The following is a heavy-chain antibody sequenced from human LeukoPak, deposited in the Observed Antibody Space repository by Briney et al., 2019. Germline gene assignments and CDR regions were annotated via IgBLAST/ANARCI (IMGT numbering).Heavy chain of an antibody. V-gene: IGHV4-34*01. J-gene: IGHJ5*02. D-gene: IGHD6-19*01. CDR3: ARIYSSGWDWFDP. CDR1: GGSFSGYY. Sequence: SETLSLTCAVYGGSFSGYYWSWIRQPPGKGLEWIGEINHSGSTNYNPSLKSRVTISVGTSKNQFSLKLSSVTAADTAVYYCARIYSSGWDWFDPWGQGTLVTVSS. CDR2: INHSGST.